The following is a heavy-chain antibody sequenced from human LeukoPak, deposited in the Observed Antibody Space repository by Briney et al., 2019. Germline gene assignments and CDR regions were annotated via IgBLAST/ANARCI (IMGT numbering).Heavy chain of an antibody. D-gene: IGHD3-10*01. CDR1: GFTFSSYS. V-gene: IGHV3-21*01. Sequence: GGSLRLSCAASGFTFSSYSMNWVRQAPGKGLEWVSSISSSSSYIYYADSVKGRFTISRDNAKNSLYLQMNSLRAEDTAVYYCAGELYMLGWFDPWGQGTLVTVSS. J-gene: IGHJ5*02. CDR2: ISSSSSYI. CDR3: AGELYMLGWFDP.